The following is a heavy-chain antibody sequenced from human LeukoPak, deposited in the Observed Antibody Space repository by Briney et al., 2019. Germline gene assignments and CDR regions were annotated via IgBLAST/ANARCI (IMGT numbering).Heavy chain of an antibody. CDR1: GGSISSYY. J-gene: IGHJ4*02. CDR2: IYYSGSN. V-gene: IGHV4-59*01. D-gene: IGHD3-22*01. CDR3: ARERYYYDSSGYYYPTYFDY. Sequence: SVTLSLTCTVSGGSISSYYWSWIRQPPGQGLEWIGYIYYSGSNNYNPSLKRRVTISVDTSKNQFSLKLSSVTAADTAVYYCARERYYYDSSGYYYPTYFDYWGQGTLVTVSS.